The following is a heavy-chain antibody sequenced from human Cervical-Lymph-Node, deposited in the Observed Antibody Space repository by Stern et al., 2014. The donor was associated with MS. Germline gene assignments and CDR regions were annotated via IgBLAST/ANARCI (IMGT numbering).Heavy chain of an antibody. V-gene: IGHV5-51*01. D-gene: IGHD1-26*01. CDR2: VYPGDAYT. CDR1: GYSFTTHW. Sequence: EVLLVQSGAEVKKSGESLKISCKGSGYSFTTHWIAWVRQTPGKGLEWMGIVYPGDAYTTYSPAFQGQVTISADKSINTAYLHWSSLKASDTAMYYCARHPYSGDFSYGGGFDYWGQGTLVTVSS. CDR3: ARHPYSGDFSYGGGFDY. J-gene: IGHJ4*02.